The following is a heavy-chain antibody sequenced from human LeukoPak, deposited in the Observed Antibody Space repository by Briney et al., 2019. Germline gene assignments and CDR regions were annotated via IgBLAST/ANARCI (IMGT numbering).Heavy chain of an antibody. V-gene: IGHV3-23*01. Sequence: RGSLRLSCAASGFTFSSYAMSWVRQAPGKGLEWISTISGSGDKTYYADSVKGRFTISRDNSKNTLYLEMNSLRIEDRAIYYCAKERWFGDLSYFDYWGQGTLVTVSS. CDR3: AKERWFGDLSYFDY. D-gene: IGHD3-10*01. CDR1: GFTFSSYA. CDR2: ISGSGDKT. J-gene: IGHJ4*02.